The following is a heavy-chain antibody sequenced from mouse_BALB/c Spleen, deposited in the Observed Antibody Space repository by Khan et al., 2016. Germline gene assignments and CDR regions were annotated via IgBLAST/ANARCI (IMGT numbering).Heavy chain of an antibody. J-gene: IGHJ2*01. Sequence: EVQLLETGGGLVQPGGSRGLSCEGSGFTFSDFWMSWVRQTPGKTLEWIGDINADGSAINYAPSIKDRFTIFRDNDKNTLHLQMNNLRSEDTATYFCMRYNDYWDQGTTLTVSS. V-gene: IGHV11-2*02. CDR2: INADGSAI. CDR1: GFTFSDFW. CDR3: MRYNDY.